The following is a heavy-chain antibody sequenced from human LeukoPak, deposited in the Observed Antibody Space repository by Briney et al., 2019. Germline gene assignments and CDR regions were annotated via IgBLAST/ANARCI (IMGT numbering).Heavy chain of an antibody. CDR1: GASISSSNW. CDR3: ARYIVSYPHDAFDI. D-gene: IGHD1-26*01. CDR2: IYQSGST. Sequence: SETLSLTCAVSGASISSSNWWSWVRQPPGKGLEWIGEIYQSGSTNYNPSLRTRVIISVDKSKKQFSLKLSSVTAADTAFYYCARYIVSYPHDAFDIWGQGTMVTVSS. V-gene: IGHV4-4*02. J-gene: IGHJ3*02.